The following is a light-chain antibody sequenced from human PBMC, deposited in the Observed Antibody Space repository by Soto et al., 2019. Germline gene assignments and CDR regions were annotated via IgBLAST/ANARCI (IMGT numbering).Light chain of an antibody. CDR1: QSVGSN. CDR3: QQYNNWPPDRT. J-gene: IGKJ1*01. CDR2: GAS. Sequence: EIVMTQSPATLSVSPGERATLSCRASQSVGSNLAWYQQKPGQAPRLLIYGASTRATGIPARFSGSGSGTEITLTISSLKSEDFAIYFCQQYNNWPPDRTFGQGTKVEIK. V-gene: IGKV3-15*01.